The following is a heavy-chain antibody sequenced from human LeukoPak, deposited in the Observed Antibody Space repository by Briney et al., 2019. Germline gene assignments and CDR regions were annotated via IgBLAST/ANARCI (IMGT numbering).Heavy chain of an antibody. D-gene: IGHD3-3*01. V-gene: IGHV3-48*01. CDR3: AREEEWLADYYYGMDV. J-gene: IGHJ6*02. CDR2: ISSSSSTI. Sequence: GGSLRLSCAASGFTFSSYSMNWVRQAPGKGLEWVSYISSSSSTIYYADSVKGRFTISRDNAKNSLYLQMNSLRAEDTAVYYCAREEEWLADYYYGMDVWGQGTTVTVSS. CDR1: GFTFSSYS.